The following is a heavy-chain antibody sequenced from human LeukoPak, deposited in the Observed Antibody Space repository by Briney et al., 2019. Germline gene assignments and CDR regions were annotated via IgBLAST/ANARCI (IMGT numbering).Heavy chain of an antibody. CDR1: GGSISSGGYS. J-gene: IGHJ4*02. V-gene: IGHV4-30-2*01. CDR2: IYHSGST. CDR3: ARGARLREAPYYFDY. Sequence: SETLSLTCAVSGGSISSGGYSWSWIRQPPGKGLEWIGYIYHSGSTYYNPSLKSRVTISVDRSKNQFSLKLSSVTAADTAVCYCARGARLREAPYYFDYWGQGTLVTVSS. D-gene: IGHD4-17*01.